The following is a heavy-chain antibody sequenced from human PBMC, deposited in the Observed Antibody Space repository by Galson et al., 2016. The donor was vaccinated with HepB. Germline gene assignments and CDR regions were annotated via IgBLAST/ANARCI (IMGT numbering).Heavy chain of an antibody. CDR3: ARGRGYAPDWFDP. CDR1: GGSISGYY. Sequence: SETLSLTCTVSGGSISGYYWTWIRQPPGKGLEWFGYISSGGSTDYDLSLESRVTLLIDMSKNQFSLRLGSLTAADTAFYYCARGRGYAPDWFDPWGQGTLVTVSS. CDR2: ISSGGST. D-gene: IGHD1-26*01. V-gene: IGHV4-59*01. J-gene: IGHJ5*02.